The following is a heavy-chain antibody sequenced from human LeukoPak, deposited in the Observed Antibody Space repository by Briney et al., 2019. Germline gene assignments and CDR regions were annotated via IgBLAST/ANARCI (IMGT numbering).Heavy chain of an antibody. CDR1: GGTFSSYA. V-gene: IGHV1-69*05. CDR3: ARDDGGHRSGWFDP. D-gene: IGHD4-23*01. Sequence: ASVKVSCKASGGTFSSYAISWVRQAPGQGLEWMGGIIPIFGTANYAQKFQGRVTITTDEFTSTAYMELSSLRSEDTAVYYCARDDGGHRSGWFDPWGQGTLVTVSS. CDR2: IIPIFGTA. J-gene: IGHJ5*02.